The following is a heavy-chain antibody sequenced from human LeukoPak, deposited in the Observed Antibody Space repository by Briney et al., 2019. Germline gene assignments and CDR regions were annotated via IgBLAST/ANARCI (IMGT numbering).Heavy chain of an antibody. V-gene: IGHV3-66*01. J-gene: IGHJ4*02. D-gene: IGHD2-21*01. Sequence: GGSLRLSCAASGFTFISYAMSWVRQAPGKGLEWVSVIYSGGSTYYADSVKGRFTISRDNSKNTLNLQMNSLRAEDAAVYYCARGYSSDNWGQGTLVTVSS. CDR3: ARGYSSDN. CDR2: IYSGGST. CDR1: GFTFISYA.